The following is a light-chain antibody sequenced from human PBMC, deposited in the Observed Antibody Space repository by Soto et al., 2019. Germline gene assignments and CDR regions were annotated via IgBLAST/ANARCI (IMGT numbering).Light chain of an antibody. CDR3: QSYDTSLSGYV. CDR1: TSNVGTGYD. Sequence: QSVLTQPPSVSGAPGPRVTISCTGGTSNVGTGYDVHWYQQLPGTAPKLLMYGNTNRPSGVPDRFSGSKSGTSASLAITGLQAEDEADYYCQSYDTSLSGYVFGTGTKLTVL. J-gene: IGLJ1*01. CDR2: GNT. V-gene: IGLV1-40*01.